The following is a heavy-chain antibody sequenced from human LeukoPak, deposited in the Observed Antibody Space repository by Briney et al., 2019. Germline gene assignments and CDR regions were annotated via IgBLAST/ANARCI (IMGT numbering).Heavy chain of an antibody. Sequence: PSETLSLTCTVSGDSISSTTYYWGWIRQPPGKGLEWIGSIFYSGNTYYNPSLKSRVSISVDRSKNLFSLKVYSVTAADTAVYYCARQLRVPSNTPGGIRYWGQGTLVTVSS. CDR1: GDSISSTTYY. V-gene: IGHV4-39*01. D-gene: IGHD1-14*01. CDR3: ARQLRVPSNTPGGIRY. CDR2: IFYSGNT. J-gene: IGHJ4*02.